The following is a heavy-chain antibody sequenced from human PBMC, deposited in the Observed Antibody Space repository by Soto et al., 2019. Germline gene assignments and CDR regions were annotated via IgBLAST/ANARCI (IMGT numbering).Heavy chain of an antibody. J-gene: IGHJ4*02. D-gene: IGHD3-10*01. CDR3: ARETMLRGVNDY. V-gene: IGHV1-18*01. Sequence: QIQLVQSGAEVKKPGASVKVSCKTSGYPFSNHGITWVRQCTGQGFEWMGWISVYTGTTNYAQKFQGRVTMTTDTSARTAYMELRSLRSDDTAVYFCARETMLRGVNDYWGQGTRVIVSS. CDR2: ISVYTGTT. CDR1: GYPFSNHG.